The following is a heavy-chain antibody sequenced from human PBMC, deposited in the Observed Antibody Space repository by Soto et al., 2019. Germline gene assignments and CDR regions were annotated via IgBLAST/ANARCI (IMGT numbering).Heavy chain of an antibody. CDR2: ISYDGSNK. CDR1: GFTFSSYG. D-gene: IGHD3-10*01. Sequence: QVQLVESGGGVVQPGRSLRLSCAASGFTFSSYGMHWVRQAPGKGLEWVAVISYDGSNKYYADSVKGRFTISRDISKNTLYLQMNSLRAEDTAVYYCAKDHRYGSGSYIDYWGQGTLVTVSS. V-gene: IGHV3-30*18. CDR3: AKDHRYGSGSYIDY. J-gene: IGHJ4*02.